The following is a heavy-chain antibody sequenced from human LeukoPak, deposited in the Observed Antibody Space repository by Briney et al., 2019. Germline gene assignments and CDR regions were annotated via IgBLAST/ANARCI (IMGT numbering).Heavy chain of an antibody. D-gene: IGHD3-9*01. CDR2: ITPDGSST. Sequence: PGGSLRLSCGAYGFTLSAYWMHWVRQAPGKGLVWVSRITPDGSSTGYADSVRGRFTISRDNAKNTLYLQMNSLRAEDTAVYYCTKDFDAATGYWGQGTLVTVSS. CDR1: GFTLSAYW. CDR3: TKDFDAATGY. V-gene: IGHV3-74*01. J-gene: IGHJ4*02.